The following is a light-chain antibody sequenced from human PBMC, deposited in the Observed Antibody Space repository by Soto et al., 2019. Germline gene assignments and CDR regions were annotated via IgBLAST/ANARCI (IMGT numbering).Light chain of an antibody. V-gene: IGKV1-9*01. J-gene: IGKJ4*01. CDR1: QALSNY. CDR3: QQLSRYPLT. Sequence: IQRGQSPSSXXXXXXDXVXMTFRASQALSNYLAWYQQKPGKAPDLLIYSASTLQSGVPSRFSGSGSETEFSLTIRALQPEDFATYYCQQLSRYPLTFGGGTKVDI. CDR2: SAS.